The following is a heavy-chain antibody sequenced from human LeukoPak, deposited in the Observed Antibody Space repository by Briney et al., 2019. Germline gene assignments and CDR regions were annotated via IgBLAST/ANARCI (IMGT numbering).Heavy chain of an antibody. Sequence: NPGGSLRLSCAASGFTFSSYAMSWVRQAPGKGLEWVSAISGSGGSTYYADSVKGRFTIPRDNSKNTLYLQMNSLRAEDTAVYYCAKRSITVVPAAGEGYFDYWGQGTLVTVSS. J-gene: IGHJ4*02. CDR3: AKRSITVVPAAGEGYFDY. D-gene: IGHD2-2*01. V-gene: IGHV3-23*01. CDR2: ISGSGGST. CDR1: GFTFSSYA.